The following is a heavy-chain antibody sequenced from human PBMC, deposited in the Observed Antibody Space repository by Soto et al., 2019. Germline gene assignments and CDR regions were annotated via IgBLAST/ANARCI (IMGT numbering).Heavy chain of an antibody. CDR1: GFTFSSHS. CDR2: ISSSSSYI. CDR3: ARDGYDILTGYYLDY. V-gene: IGHV3-21*01. J-gene: IGHJ4*02. D-gene: IGHD3-9*01. Sequence: EVQLVESGGGLVKPGGSLRLSCAASGFTFSSHSMNWVRQAPGKGLEWVSSISSSSSYIYYADSVKGRFTISRDNAKNSLYLQMNSLRAEDTAVYYCARDGYDILTGYYLDYWGQGTLVTVSS.